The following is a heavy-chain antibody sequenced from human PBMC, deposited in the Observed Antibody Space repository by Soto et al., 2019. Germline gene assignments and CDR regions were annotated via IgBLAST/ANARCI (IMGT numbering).Heavy chain of an antibody. D-gene: IGHD4-4*01. J-gene: IGHJ6*02. Sequence: SETLSLTCTVSGGSISSSSYYWGWIRQPPGKGLEWIGSIYYSGSTYYNPSLKSRVTISVDTSKNQFSLKLSSVTAADTAVYYCARCGAFTVTTLGYHYYGMDVWGQGTTVTVSS. CDR2: IYYSGST. CDR3: ARCGAFTVTTLGYHYYGMDV. CDR1: GGSISSSSYY. V-gene: IGHV4-39*01.